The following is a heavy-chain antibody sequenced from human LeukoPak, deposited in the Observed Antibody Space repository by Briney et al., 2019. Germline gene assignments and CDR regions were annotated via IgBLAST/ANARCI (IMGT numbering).Heavy chain of an antibody. V-gene: IGHV3-23*01. CDR3: AKDLRTVVVTAIDY. CDR1: GFTFRSYA. D-gene: IGHD2-21*02. Sequence: GGSLPLSCPATGFTFRSYAMSWVRPAPGKGLDWVSAISGCGGSTYYAASVKGRLTISRDNSKNTLYLQMNRLRAEDTAVYYCAKDLRTVVVTAIDYWGQGTLVIVSS. J-gene: IGHJ4*02. CDR2: ISGCGGST.